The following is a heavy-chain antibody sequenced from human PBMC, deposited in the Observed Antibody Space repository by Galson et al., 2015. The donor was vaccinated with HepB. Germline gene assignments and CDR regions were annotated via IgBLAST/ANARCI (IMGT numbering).Heavy chain of an antibody. Sequence: SEPLSLTCTVSGGSISSYYWSWIRQPPGKGLEWIGYIYYSGSTNYNPSLKSRVTISVDTSKNQFSLKLSSVTAADTAVYYCARRTIPGDAFDIWGQGTMVTVSS. D-gene: IGHD1-14*01. CDR2: IYYSGST. V-gene: IGHV4-59*01. CDR3: ARRTIPGDAFDI. J-gene: IGHJ3*02. CDR1: GGSISSYY.